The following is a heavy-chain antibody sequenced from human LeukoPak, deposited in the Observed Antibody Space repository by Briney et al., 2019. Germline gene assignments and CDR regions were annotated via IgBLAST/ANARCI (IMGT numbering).Heavy chain of an antibody. CDR3: ATFPLRFLEWSN. Sequence: ASVKVSCKVSGYTLTELSMHWVRQAPGKGLEWMGGFDPEDGETTYAQKFQGRVTMTEDTSTDTAYMELSSLRSEDTAVYYCATFPLRFLEWSNWGQGTLVTVSS. CDR2: FDPEDGET. V-gene: IGHV1-24*01. CDR1: GYTLTELS. J-gene: IGHJ4*02. D-gene: IGHD3-3*01.